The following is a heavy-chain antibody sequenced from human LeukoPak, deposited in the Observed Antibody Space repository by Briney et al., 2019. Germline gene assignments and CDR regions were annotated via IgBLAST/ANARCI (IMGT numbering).Heavy chain of an antibody. Sequence: GGSLRLSCAASGFTFSSYGMHWVRQAPGKGLEWVAVISYDGSNKYYADSVKGRFTISRDNSKNTLYLQMNSLRAEDTAVYYCAKAVHGGSYFDYWGQGTLVTVSS. J-gene: IGHJ4*02. CDR3: AKAVHGGSYFDY. V-gene: IGHV3-30*18. CDR1: GFTFSSYG. D-gene: IGHD1-26*01. CDR2: ISYDGSNK.